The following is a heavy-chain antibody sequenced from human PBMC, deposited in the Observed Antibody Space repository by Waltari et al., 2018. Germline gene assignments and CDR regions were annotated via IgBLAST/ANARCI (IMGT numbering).Heavy chain of an antibody. CDR2: IYYSGST. V-gene: IGHV4-59*11. J-gene: IGHJ4*02. D-gene: IGHD6-13*01. CDR1: GGSISSHY. Sequence: QVQLQESGPGLVKPSETLSLTCTVSGGSISSHYWSWIRQPPGKGLEWIGYIYYSGSTNYNPSLKSRVTISVDTSKNQFSLKLSSVTAADTAVYYCARERLGRRIAAAGTGFDYWGQGTLVTVSS. CDR3: ARERLGRRIAAAGTGFDY.